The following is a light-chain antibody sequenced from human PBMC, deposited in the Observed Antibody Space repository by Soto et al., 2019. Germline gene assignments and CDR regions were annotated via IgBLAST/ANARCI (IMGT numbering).Light chain of an antibody. CDR3: SSFTSSITYV. CDR2: DVT. CDR1: SSDVGGHNA. Sequence: QSALTQPASVSGSPGQSITISCTGTSSDVGGHNAVSWYRQDPGKAPKLVISDVTNRPSGVSNRFSGSKSGNTASLTISGLQTEDEADYCCSSFTSSITYVFGTGTQLPVL. J-gene: IGLJ1*01. V-gene: IGLV2-14*01.